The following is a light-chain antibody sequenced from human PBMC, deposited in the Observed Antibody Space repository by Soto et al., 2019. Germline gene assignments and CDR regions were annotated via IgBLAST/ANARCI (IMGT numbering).Light chain of an antibody. CDR1: QTVRDN. CDR3: QQYNNWPPIT. CDR2: GAS. J-gene: IGKJ5*01. V-gene: IGKV3-15*01. Sequence: EVVMTQSPATLSVSPGERARLSCRASQTVRDNLGWYQQKPGQAPRLLIYGASTRATGIPARFSGSGSGTEFTLTISSLQSEDFAVYYCQQYNNWPPITFGQGTRLEI.